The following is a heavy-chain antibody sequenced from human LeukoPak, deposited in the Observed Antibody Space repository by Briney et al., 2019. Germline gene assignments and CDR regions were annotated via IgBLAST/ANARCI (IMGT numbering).Heavy chain of an antibody. CDR3: ARVVHTELLWFGESAWSDY. CDR2: VSAYNGNT. Sequence: ASVKVSCKASGYTFTSYGISWVRQAPGQGHEWMGWVSAYNGNTNYAQKLQGRVTMTTDTSTSTAYMELRSLRSDDTAVYYCARVVHTELLWFGESAWSDYWGQGTLVTVSS. J-gene: IGHJ4*02. V-gene: IGHV1-18*01. D-gene: IGHD3-10*01. CDR1: GYTFTSYG.